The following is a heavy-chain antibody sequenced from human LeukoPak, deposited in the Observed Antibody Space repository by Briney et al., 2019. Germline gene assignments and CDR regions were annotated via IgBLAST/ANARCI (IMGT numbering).Heavy chain of an antibody. D-gene: IGHD3-3*01. J-gene: IGHJ3*02. CDR2: INHSGST. Sequence: SETLSLTCAVYGGSFSGYYWSWIRQPPGKGLEWIGEINHSGSTNYNASLKSRVTISVDTSKNQFSLKLSSVTAADTAVYYCARPPYYDFWSGRAFDTWGQGTMVTVSS. V-gene: IGHV4-34*01. CDR1: GGSFSGYY. CDR3: ARPPYYDFWSGRAFDT.